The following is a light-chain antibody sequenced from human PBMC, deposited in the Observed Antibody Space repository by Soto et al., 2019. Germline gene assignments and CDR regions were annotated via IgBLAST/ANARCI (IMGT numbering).Light chain of an antibody. CDR3: QQLKSYPRS. V-gene: IGKV1-9*01. CDR2: AAS. Sequence: DIQLTQSPSFLSASVGDRVTITCRTSQDISSYLAWYQQKPGKAPQLLISAASTLQSGVPSRFSGSGSGTEFTLPISSLQPEDFVTYYCQQLKSYPRSFGGGTKVEI. CDR1: QDISSY. J-gene: IGKJ4*01.